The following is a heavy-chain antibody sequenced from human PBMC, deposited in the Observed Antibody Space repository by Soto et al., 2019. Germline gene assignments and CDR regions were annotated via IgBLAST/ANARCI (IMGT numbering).Heavy chain of an antibody. CDR1: GFTFSSYA. J-gene: IGHJ3*02. CDR3: VKVHTYYDFWSGYPNDAFDI. CDR2: ISSNGGST. V-gene: IGHV3-64D*08. Sequence: GGSLRLSCAASGFTFSSYAMHWVRQAPGKGLEYVSAISSNGGSTYYADSVKGRFTISRDNSKNTLYLQMSSLRAEDTAVYYCVKVHTYYDFWSGYPNDAFDIWGQGTMVT. D-gene: IGHD3-3*01.